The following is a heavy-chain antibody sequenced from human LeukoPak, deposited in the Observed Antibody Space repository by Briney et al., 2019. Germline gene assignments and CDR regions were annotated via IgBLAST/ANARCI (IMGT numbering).Heavy chain of an antibody. D-gene: IGHD2-8*01. CDR2: ISGYSGNT. Sequence: ASVKVSCKASGYTFTSDGISWVRQAPGQGLEWMAWISGYSGNTNYAQKFQGRVTTTKDTSTSTAYMELGSLTSEDTAVYYCTRDVIGVFDYWGQGTLVTVSS. J-gene: IGHJ4*02. V-gene: IGHV1-18*01. CDR1: GYTFTSDG. CDR3: TRDVIGVFDY.